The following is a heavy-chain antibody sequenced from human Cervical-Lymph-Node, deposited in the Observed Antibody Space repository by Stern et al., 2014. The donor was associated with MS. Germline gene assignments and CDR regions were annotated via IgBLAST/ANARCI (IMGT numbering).Heavy chain of an antibody. CDR2: ISGSSDNT. Sequence: VQLVESGGGLVQPGGSLRLSCAASGFTFSNYAMNWVRQAPGQGLEWVSTISGSSDNTNYADSVKGRFTIARDNSKNTLYLHMSSLRAEDTAVYYCAKEALRFLNWFDPWGQGTLVTVSS. J-gene: IGHJ5*02. V-gene: IGHV3-23*04. D-gene: IGHD3-3*01. CDR3: AKEALRFLNWFDP. CDR1: GFTFSNYA.